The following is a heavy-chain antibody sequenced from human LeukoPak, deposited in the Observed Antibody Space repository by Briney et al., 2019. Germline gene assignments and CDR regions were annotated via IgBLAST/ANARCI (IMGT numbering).Heavy chain of an antibody. Sequence: GGSLRLSCAPSGFTFSRYTMNWVRQAPGKGLEWVSSISSNGYYVYQADSVKGRFTISRDNAKTSLYLQMNSLRAEDTTVYYCARAPATNEWRCMDYWGQGTLVTVSS. CDR2: ISSNGYYV. D-gene: IGHD2-8*02. V-gene: IGHV3-21*01. CDR1: GFTFSRYT. J-gene: IGHJ4*02. CDR3: ARAPATNEWRCMDY.